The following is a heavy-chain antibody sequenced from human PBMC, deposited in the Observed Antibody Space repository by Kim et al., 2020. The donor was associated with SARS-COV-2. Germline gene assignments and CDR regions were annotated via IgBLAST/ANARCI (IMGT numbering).Heavy chain of an antibody. CDR1: GYTFTSNY. J-gene: IGHJ1*01. CDR2: INPSSGKP. Sequence: ASVKVSCKASGYTFTSNYLVWVRRAPGQGLEWMGIINPSSGKPTYAQKFQGRVTMTTVTSTTTAYMELSSLTFEDTAVYYCARDSGQPGDAADGYISNWG. CDR3: ARDSGQPGDAADGYISN. V-gene: IGHV1-46*01. D-gene: IGHD5-12*01.